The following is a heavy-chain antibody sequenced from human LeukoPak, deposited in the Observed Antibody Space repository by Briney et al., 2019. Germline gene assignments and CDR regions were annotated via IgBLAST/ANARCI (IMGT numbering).Heavy chain of an antibody. D-gene: IGHD3-22*01. CDR1: GGSISSSSYY. CDR2: IYYSGST. V-gene: IGHV4-39*07. J-gene: IGHJ4*02. Sequence: PSETLSLTCTVSGGSISSSSYYWGWIRQPPGKGLEWIGSIYYSGSTNYNPSLKSRVTISVDTSKNQFSLKLSSVTAADTAVYYCARAPLIHDSSGYSDWGQGTLVTVSS. CDR3: ARAPLIHDSSGYSD.